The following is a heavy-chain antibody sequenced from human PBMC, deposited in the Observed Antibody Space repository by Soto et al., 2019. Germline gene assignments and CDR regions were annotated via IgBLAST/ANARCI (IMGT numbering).Heavy chain of an antibody. D-gene: IGHD2-15*01. CDR1: GGTFSSYT. CDR3: ARDLYCSGGSCYSFDAFDI. CDR2: IIPILGIA. J-gene: IGHJ3*02. V-gene: IGHV1-69*08. Sequence: QVQLVQSGAEVKKPGSSVKVSCKASGGTFSSYTISWVRQAPGQGLEWMGRIIPILGIANYAQKFQGIVTITADKSTSTAYMELSSLRSEDTAVYYCARDLYCSGGSCYSFDAFDIWGQGTMVTVSS.